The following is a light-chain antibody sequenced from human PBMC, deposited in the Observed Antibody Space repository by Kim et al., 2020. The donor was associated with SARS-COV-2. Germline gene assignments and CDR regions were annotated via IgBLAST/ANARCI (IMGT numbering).Light chain of an antibody. Sequence: STRPASVGDRATITCRATQYVTRGLAWYQQKPGRAPKLLIYDASTLDRGVPSRFRGSGSGTEFTLTINSLQPDDFASYYCQHRQTFGQGTKVDIK. V-gene: IGKV1-5*01. J-gene: IGKJ1*01. CDR2: DAS. CDR1: QYVTRG. CDR3: QHRQT.